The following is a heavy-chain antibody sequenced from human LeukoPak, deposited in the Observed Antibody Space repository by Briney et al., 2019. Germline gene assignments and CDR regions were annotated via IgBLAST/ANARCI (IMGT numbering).Heavy chain of an antibody. J-gene: IGHJ6*03. CDR2: INPNSGGT. V-gene: IGHV1-2*02. CDR1: GYTFTGYY. D-gene: IGHD2-21*01. Sequence: GASVKVSCKASGYTFTGYYMHWVRQAPGQGLEWMGWINPNSGGTNYAQKFQGRVTMTRDTSISTAYMELSRLRSDDTAVYYCAREGTYGAVVDYYMDVWGKGTTVTVSS. CDR3: AREGTYGAVVDYYMDV.